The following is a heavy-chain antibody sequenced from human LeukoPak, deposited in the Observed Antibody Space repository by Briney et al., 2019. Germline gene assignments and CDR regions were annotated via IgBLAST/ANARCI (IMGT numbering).Heavy chain of an antibody. D-gene: IGHD1-1*01. CDR3: AREGSDWNRNYYYYYYMDV. Sequence: SETLSLTCTVSGGSISSYYWSWIRQPAGKGLEWIGRIYTSGSTNYNPSLKSRVTISVDTSKNQFSLKLSSVTAADTAVYYCAREGSDWNRNYYYYYYMDVWGKGTTVTVSS. CDR2: IYTSGST. J-gene: IGHJ6*03. V-gene: IGHV4-4*07. CDR1: GGSISSYY.